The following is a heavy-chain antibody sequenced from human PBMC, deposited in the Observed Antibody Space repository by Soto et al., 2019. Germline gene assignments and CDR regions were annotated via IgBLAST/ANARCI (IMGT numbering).Heavy chain of an antibody. CDR1: GFTFSSYW. Sequence: GGSLRLSCAASGFTFSSYWMHWVRQAPGKGLVWVSRINSDGSSTSYADSVKGLFTISRDNSKNTLYLQMNNLKPDDTAIYYCAKKANSGPGSQYFDNWGQGTLVTVSS. CDR2: INSDGSST. CDR3: AKKANSGPGSQYFDN. D-gene: IGHD3-10*01. V-gene: IGHV3-74*01. J-gene: IGHJ4*02.